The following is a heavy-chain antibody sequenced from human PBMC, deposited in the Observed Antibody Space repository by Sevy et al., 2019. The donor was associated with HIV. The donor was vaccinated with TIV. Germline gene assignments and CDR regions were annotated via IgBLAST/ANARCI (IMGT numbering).Heavy chain of an antibody. CDR3: AYGSGSYQYSYGMDV. Sequence: ASVKVSCKASGDTFSSYSITWVRQAPGQGLEWMGGISPILGTPKNAQKFQGRVTITADESTSTAYMELSSLRSEDTAVYYCAYGSGSYQYSYGMDVLGQRTSVTVSS. J-gene: IGHJ6*02. V-gene: IGHV1-69*13. D-gene: IGHD3-10*01. CDR1: GDTFSSYS. CDR2: ISPILGTP.